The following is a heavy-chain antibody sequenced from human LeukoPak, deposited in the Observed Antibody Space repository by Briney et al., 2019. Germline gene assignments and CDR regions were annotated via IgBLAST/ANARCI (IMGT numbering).Heavy chain of an antibody. J-gene: IGHJ3*02. Sequence: ASVKVSCKASGYTFTSYGISWVRQAPGQGLEWMGWISAYNGYTNYAQKLQGRVTITTDTSTSTAYMELRSLRSDDTAFYYCARYIVSYPHDAFDIWGQGTMVTVSS. V-gene: IGHV1-18*01. CDR2: ISAYNGYT. CDR1: GYTFTSYG. CDR3: ARYIVSYPHDAFDI. D-gene: IGHD1-26*01.